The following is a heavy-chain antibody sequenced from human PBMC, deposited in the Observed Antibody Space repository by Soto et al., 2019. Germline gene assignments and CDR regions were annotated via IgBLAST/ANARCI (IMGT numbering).Heavy chain of an antibody. J-gene: IGHJ4*02. CDR1: GFTFSNAW. V-gene: IGHV3-15*01. CDR3: TTDATRVLRYFDWLRDDY. CDR2: IKSKTDGGTT. Sequence: EVQLVESGGGLVKPGGSLRLSCAASGFTFSNAWMSWVRQAPGKGREGVGRIKSKTDGGTTDYAAPVKGRFAISRDNSKKTMYLQMKSLKTEDTAVYYCTTDATRVLRYFDWLRDDYWGQGTLVTVSS. D-gene: IGHD3-9*01.